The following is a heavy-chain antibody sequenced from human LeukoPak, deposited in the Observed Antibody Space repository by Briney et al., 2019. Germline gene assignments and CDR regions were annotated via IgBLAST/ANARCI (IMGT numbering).Heavy chain of an antibody. CDR2: IYYSGST. J-gene: IGHJ5*02. V-gene: IGHV4-59*01. CDR3: ARARRWNAAVEGWWFDP. Sequence: SETLSLTCAVYGGSFSGYYWSWIRQPPVKGLEWIGYIYYSGSTNYNPSLKSRVTISVDTSKNQFSLKLSSVTAADTAVYYCARARRWNAAVEGWWFDPWGQGTLVTVSS. CDR1: GGSFSGYY. D-gene: IGHD1-1*01.